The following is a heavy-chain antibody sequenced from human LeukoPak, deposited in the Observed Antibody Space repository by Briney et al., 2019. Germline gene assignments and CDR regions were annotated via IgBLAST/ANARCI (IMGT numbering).Heavy chain of an antibody. D-gene: IGHD3-22*01. CDR3: AKDMRRITMIEGGAFDI. V-gene: IGHV3-9*01. Sequence: GGSLRLSCAASGFTFDDYAMHWVRQAPGKGLEWVSGISWNSGSIGYADSVKGRFTISRDNAKNSLYLQMNSLRAEDTALYYCAKDMRRITMIEGGAFDIWGQGTMVTVSS. CDR2: ISWNSGSI. J-gene: IGHJ3*02. CDR1: GFTFDDYA.